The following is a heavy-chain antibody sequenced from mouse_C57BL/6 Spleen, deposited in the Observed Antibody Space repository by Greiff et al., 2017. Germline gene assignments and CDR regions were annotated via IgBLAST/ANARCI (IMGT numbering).Heavy chain of an antibody. J-gene: IGHJ2*01. CDR2: IAPSGSYT. CDR3: ARVRGYSIPYYFDY. CDR1: GYTFTSYW. V-gene: IGHV1-69*01. D-gene: IGHD2-5*01. Sequence: QVQLQQPGAELVMPGASVKLSCKASGYTFTSYWMHWVKQRPGQGLEWIGEIAPSGSYTNYNQKFKGKSTLTVDKSSSTAYMQLSSLTAEDSAVYYCARVRGYSIPYYFDYWGQGTTLTVSS.